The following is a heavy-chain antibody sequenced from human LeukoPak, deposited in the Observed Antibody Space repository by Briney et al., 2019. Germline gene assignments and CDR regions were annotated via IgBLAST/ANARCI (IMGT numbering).Heavy chain of an antibody. Sequence: PGGSRRLSCAASGFTFSSYAMHWVRQAPGKGLEWVAVISYDGSNKYYADSVKGRFTISRDNSKNTLYLQMNSLRAEDTAVYYCARDTASSIAVAGMTYYFDYWGQGTLVTVSS. V-gene: IGHV3-30*04. CDR3: ARDTASSIAVAGMTYYFDY. CDR2: ISYDGSNK. J-gene: IGHJ4*02. D-gene: IGHD6-19*01. CDR1: GFTFSSYA.